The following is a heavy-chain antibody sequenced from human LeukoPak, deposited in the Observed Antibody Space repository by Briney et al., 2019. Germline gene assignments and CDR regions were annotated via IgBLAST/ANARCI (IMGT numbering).Heavy chain of an antibody. CDR2: ISSSSSTI. V-gene: IGHV3-48*01. CDR3: AKDVVAVAGRQDY. J-gene: IGHJ4*02. D-gene: IGHD6-19*01. CDR1: GFTFSSYS. Sequence: GGSLRLSCAASGFTFSSYSMNWVRQAPGKGLEWVSYISSSSSTIYYADSVKGRFTISRDNAKNSLYLQMNSLRAEDTAVYYCAKDVVAVAGRQDYWGQGTLVTVSS.